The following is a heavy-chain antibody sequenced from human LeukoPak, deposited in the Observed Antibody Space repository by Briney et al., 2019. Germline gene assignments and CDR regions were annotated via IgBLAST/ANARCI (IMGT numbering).Heavy chain of an antibody. J-gene: IGHJ4*02. V-gene: IGHV4-59*01. D-gene: IGHD3-22*01. CDR3: ARQGYYYDSSGFDY. CDR1: GGSISSYY. Sequence: SETLSLTCTVSGGSISSYYWSWIRQPPGKGLEWIGYIYYSGSTNYNPSLKSRVTISVDTSKNQFSLKLSSVTAADTAVYYCARQGYYYDSSGFDYWGQGTLVTVSS. CDR2: IYYSGST.